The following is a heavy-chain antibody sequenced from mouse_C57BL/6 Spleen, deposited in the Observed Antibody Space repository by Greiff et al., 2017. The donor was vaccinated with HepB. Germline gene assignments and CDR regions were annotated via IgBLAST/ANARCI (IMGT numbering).Heavy chain of an antibody. CDR1: GYTFTDYY. J-gene: IGHJ3*01. V-gene: IGHV1-26*01. CDR3: ARGGIYYDFAWFAY. CDR2: INPNNGGT. D-gene: IGHD2-4*01. Sequence: VQLQQSGPELVKPGASVKISCKASGYTFTDYYMNWVKQSHGKSLEWIGDINPNNGGTSYNQKFKGKATLTVDKSSSTAYMELRSLTSEDSAVYYCARGGIYYDFAWFAYWGQGTLVTVSA.